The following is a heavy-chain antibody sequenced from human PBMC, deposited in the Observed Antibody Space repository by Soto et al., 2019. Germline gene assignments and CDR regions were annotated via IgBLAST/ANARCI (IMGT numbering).Heavy chain of an antibody. D-gene: IGHD2-2*01. J-gene: IGHJ6*03. CDR1: GFTFSSYW. V-gene: IGHV3-7*01. CDR3: AGCSSTSAPYYYYYMDV. CDR2: IKQDGSEK. Sequence: GGSLRLSCAASGFTFSSYWMSWVRQAPGKGLEWVANIKQDGSEKYYVDSVKGRFTISRDNAKNSLYLQMNSLRAEDTAVYYCAGCSSTSAPYYYYYMDVWGKGTTVTVSS.